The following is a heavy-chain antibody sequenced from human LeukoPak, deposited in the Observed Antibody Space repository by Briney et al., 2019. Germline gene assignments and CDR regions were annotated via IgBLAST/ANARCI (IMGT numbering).Heavy chain of an antibody. CDR2: INHSGST. Sequence: SETLSLTCAVYGGSFSGYYWSWIRQPPRKGLEWIGEINHSGSTNYNPSLKSRVTISVDTSKNQFSLKLSSVTAAVTAVYYCARSGRGSFDYWGQGTLVTVSS. CDR3: ARSGRGSFDY. D-gene: IGHD3-10*01. V-gene: IGHV4-34*01. J-gene: IGHJ4*02. CDR1: GGSFSGYY.